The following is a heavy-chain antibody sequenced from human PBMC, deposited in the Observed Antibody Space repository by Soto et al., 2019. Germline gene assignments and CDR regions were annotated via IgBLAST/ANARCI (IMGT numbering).Heavy chain of an antibody. J-gene: IGHJ4*02. CDR3: ARGSSYCSGGSCLYYFDY. D-gene: IGHD2-15*01. CDR1: GYTFTSYG. V-gene: IGHV1-18*01. Sequence: ASVNVSCKASGYTFTSYGISWVRQAPGQGLEWMGWISAYNGNTNYAQKLQGRVTMTTDTSTSTAYMELRSLRSEDTAVYYCARGSSYCSGGSCLYYFDYWGQGTLVTVSS. CDR2: ISAYNGNT.